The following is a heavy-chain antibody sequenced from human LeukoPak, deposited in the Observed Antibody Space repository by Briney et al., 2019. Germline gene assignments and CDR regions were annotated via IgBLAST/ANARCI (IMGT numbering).Heavy chain of an antibody. CDR1: GFSVSSYW. CDR2: VKSDGITT. CDR3: ARHYAMGGWFDP. V-gene: IGHV3-74*01. D-gene: IGHD2-2*01. J-gene: IGHJ5*02. Sequence: GGSVRLSCAASGFSVSSYWTHWVRQAPGKGLVWVSVVKSDGITTRFADFVKGRYSISRDDAKNTLYLHIKNVTPDDTAVYYCARHYAMGGWFDPWGQGTLVTVSS.